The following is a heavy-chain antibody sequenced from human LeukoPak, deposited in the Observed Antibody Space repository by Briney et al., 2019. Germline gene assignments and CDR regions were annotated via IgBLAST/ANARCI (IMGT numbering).Heavy chain of an antibody. J-gene: IGHJ6*02. CDR2: INWNGGKT. CDR1: GFTFDDYG. V-gene: IGHV3-20*04. D-gene: IGHD3-16*01. CDR3: ARGGGLDV. Sequence: GESLRLSCAASGFTFDDYGMSWVRQAPGKGLEWVSGINWNGGKTGYVDSVKGRFSISRDNAKNSLYLQMSNLRAEDTAVYFCARGGGLDVWGQGATVTVSS.